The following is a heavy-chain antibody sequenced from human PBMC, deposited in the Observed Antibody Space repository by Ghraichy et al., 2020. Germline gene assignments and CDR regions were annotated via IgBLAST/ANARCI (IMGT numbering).Heavy chain of an antibody. CDR3: ARDRYSSSRNNWFDP. V-gene: IGHV4-59*01. Sequence: ESLNISCTVSGGSISSYYWSWIRQPPGKGLEWIGYIYYSGSTNYNPSLKSRVTISVDTSKNQFSLKLSSVTAADTAVYYCARDRYSSSRNNWFDPWGQRTLVTVSS. D-gene: IGHD6-13*01. CDR1: GGSISSYY. J-gene: IGHJ5*02. CDR2: IYYSGST.